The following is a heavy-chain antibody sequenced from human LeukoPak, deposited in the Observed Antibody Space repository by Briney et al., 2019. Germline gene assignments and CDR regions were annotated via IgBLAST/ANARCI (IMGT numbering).Heavy chain of an antibody. J-gene: IGHJ4*02. CDR1: GYTFTSYG. V-gene: IGHV1-3*01. CDR3: ARVKSGKQWLWQSDGDFDY. CDR2: INAGNGNT. D-gene: IGHD6-19*01. Sequence: ASVKVSCKASGYTFTSYGISWVRQAPGQGLEWMGWINAGNGNTKYSQKFQGRVTITRDTSASTAYMELSSLRSEDTAVYYCARVKSGKQWLWQSDGDFDYWGQGTLVTVSS.